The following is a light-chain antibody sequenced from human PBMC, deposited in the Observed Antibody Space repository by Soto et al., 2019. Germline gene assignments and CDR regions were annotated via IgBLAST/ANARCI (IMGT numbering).Light chain of an antibody. V-gene: IGKV3-15*01. CDR3: QQYNTWPHT. Sequence: EIVMTQSPATLSVSPGKRATLSCRASQSVNSNLAWYQQKRGQAPRLLIYGASTTATGIPARFSGSGSETEFTLTISSLQSEDFAIYYCQQYNTWPHTFGGGTKVEIK. J-gene: IGKJ4*01. CDR2: GAS. CDR1: QSVNSN.